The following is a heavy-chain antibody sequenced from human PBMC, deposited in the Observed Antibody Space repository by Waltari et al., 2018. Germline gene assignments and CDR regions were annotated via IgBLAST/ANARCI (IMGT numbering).Heavy chain of an antibody. V-gene: IGHV3-23*01. CDR1: GFSFRSYA. J-gene: IGHJ2*01. CDR2: LSCRGGNICDNRS. D-gene: IGHD1-1*01. CDR3: AKPRLDGQNLNFYFDL. Sequence: EVQLLESGGGLVQPGGSLRLSCAASGFSFRSYAMNWVRPAPGKGIECVSSLSCRGGNICDNRSYYADSVQGRFTISRDNSKNTLFLQMNSLRAEDTAVYYCAKPRLDGQNLNFYFDLWGRGTLVTVSS.